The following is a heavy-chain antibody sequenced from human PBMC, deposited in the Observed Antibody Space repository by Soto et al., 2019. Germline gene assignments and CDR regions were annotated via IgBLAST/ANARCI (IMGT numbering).Heavy chain of an antibody. V-gene: IGHV3-21*04. CDR3: ARGDGTGLYNSGWSPRS. D-gene: IGHD6-19*01. J-gene: IGHJ5*02. Sequence: EVQLVESGGGLVKPGESLRVSCAASGFTFSYYSLHWVRQAPGKGLEWVSSISGSSTYIYYADRVKGRFTISRDNAKKSMYLGMESLRAEDTPVYYCARGDGTGLYNSGWSPRSWGQGTLVTVSS. CDR1: GFTFSYYS. CDR2: ISGSSTYI.